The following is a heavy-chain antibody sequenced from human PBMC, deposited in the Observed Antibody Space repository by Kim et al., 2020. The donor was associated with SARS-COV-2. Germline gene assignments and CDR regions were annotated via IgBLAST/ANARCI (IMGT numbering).Heavy chain of an antibody. CDR1: GFTFSSYA. J-gene: IGHJ4*02. CDR3: AKVVAAAEYN. Sequence: GGSLRLSCAASGFTFSSYAMSWVRQAPGKGLEWVSVIYSGGSSTYYADSVKGRFTISRDNSKNTLYLQMNSPRAEDTAVYYCAKVVAAAEYNWGQGTLVTVSS. CDR2: IYSGGSST. V-gene: IGHV3-23*03. D-gene: IGHD6-13*01.